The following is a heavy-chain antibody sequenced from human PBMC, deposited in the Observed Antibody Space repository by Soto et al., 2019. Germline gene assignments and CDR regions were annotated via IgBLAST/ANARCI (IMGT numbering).Heavy chain of an antibody. CDR3: AKAYMPWQWPNTDNYFDY. J-gene: IGHJ4*02. D-gene: IGHD6-19*01. V-gene: IGHV3-23*01. Sequence: GGSLRLSCAASGFTFSSYAMSWVRQAPGKGLEWVSAISGSGGSTYYADSVKGRFTISRDNSKNTLYLQMNSLRAEDTAVYYCAKAYMPWQWPNTDNYFDYWGQGTLVTVSS. CDR2: ISGSGGST. CDR1: GFTFSSYA.